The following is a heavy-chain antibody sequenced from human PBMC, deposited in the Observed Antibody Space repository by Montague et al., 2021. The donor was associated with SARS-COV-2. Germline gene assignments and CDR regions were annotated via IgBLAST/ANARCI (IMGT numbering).Heavy chain of an antibody. J-gene: IGHJ3*02. CDR2: IYYSGST. D-gene: IGHD6-19*01. Sequence: SETLSLTCTVSGGSISSSSYYWGWIRQPPGKGLEWIGSIYYSGSTXYNPSLKGRVTISVDTSKNLFSLKLSSVTAADTAVYYCARGSGWMGNAFDIWGQGTMVTVSS. CDR3: ARGSGWMGNAFDI. CDR1: GGSISSSSYY. V-gene: IGHV4-39*07.